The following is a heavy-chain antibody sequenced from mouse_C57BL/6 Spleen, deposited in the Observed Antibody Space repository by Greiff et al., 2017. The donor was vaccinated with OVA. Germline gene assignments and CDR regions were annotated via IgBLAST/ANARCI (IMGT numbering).Heavy chain of an antibody. D-gene: IGHD2-3*01. CDR2: IYPSDSET. CDR1: GYTFTSYW. V-gene: IGHV1-61*01. Sequence: QVQLQQPGAELVRPGSSVKLSCKASGYTFTSYWMAWVKQRPGQGLEWIGNIYPSDSETHYNQKFKDKATLTVDKSSSTAYMQLSSLTSEDSAVYYCARGIYDGYDYFDYWGQGTTLTVSS. J-gene: IGHJ2*01. CDR3: ARGIYDGYDYFDY.